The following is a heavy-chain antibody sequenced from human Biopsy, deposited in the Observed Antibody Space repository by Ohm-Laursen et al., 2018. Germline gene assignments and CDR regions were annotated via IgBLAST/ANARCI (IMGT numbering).Heavy chain of an antibody. J-gene: IGHJ1*01. CDR2: NIPILGTG. CDR3: ATKLTGYFHH. Sequence: ASVKVSCKVPGGTFSNYGVNWVRQAPGQGLEWLGGNIPILGTGSYAQKFQDRVTVAADTSTSTATMELRSLRSDDTAVYYCATKLTGYFHHWGQGTLVIVSS. D-gene: IGHD3-9*01. V-gene: IGHV1-69*06. CDR1: GGTFSNYG.